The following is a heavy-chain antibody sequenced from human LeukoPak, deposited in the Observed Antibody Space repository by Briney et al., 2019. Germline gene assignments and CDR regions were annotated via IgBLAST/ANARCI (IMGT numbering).Heavy chain of an antibody. CDR1: GYSISSGYY. V-gene: IGHV4-38-2*01. Sequence: SETLSLTCAVSGYSISSGYYWGWIRQPPGKGLEWIGSIYHSGSTYYNPSLKSRVTISVDTSKNQFSLKLSSVTAADTAVYYCARATGSSDIVVVPADDAFDIWGQGTMVTVSS. CDR3: ARATGSSDIVVVPADDAFDI. D-gene: IGHD2-2*01. J-gene: IGHJ3*02. CDR2: IYHSGST.